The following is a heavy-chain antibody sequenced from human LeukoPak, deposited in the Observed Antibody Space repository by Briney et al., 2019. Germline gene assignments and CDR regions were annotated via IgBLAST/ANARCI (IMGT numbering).Heavy chain of an antibody. CDR2: IYYSGST. Sequence: PSETLSLTCTVSGDSISSYYWSWIRQPPGKGLEWIGYIYYSGSTNYNPSLKSRVTISVDTSKNQFSLKLSSVTAADTVLYYCARSMAYYYGSGTHLPFDYWGQGTLVTVSS. J-gene: IGHJ4*02. V-gene: IGHV4-59*01. D-gene: IGHD3-10*01. CDR3: ARSMAYYYGSGTHLPFDY. CDR1: GDSISSYY.